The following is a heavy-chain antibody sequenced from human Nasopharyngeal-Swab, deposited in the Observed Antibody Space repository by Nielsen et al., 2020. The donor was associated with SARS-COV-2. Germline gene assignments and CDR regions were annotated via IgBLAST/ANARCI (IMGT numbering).Heavy chain of an antibody. CDR3: ARGLNGYNTFDY. D-gene: IGHD5-24*01. CDR2: INNDATTT. CDR1: GFTFSSYW. V-gene: IGHV3-74*01. J-gene: IGHJ4*02. Sequence: GGSLRLSCAASGFTFSSYWMHWVRQAPGKGLVWVSRINNDATTTSYADSVKGRFTISRDNAKNTLYLQMNSLRVEDTAVYYCARGLNGYNTFDYWGQGTLLTASS.